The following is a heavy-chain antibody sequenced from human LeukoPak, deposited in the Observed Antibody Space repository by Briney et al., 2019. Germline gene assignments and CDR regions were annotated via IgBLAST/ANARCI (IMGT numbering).Heavy chain of an antibody. CDR3: AIGYCSGGSCYEGISYFQH. Sequence: PGGSLRFSCAASGFTFSSYSMNWVRQAPGKGLKGYSPINSSKIYIYYADSVKGRFTISRDNAKNSLYLQMNSLRAEDTAVYYCAIGYCSGGSCYEGISYFQHWGQGTLVTVSS. CDR2: INSSKIYI. V-gene: IGHV3-21*01. D-gene: IGHD2-15*01. CDR1: GFTFSSYS. J-gene: IGHJ1*01.